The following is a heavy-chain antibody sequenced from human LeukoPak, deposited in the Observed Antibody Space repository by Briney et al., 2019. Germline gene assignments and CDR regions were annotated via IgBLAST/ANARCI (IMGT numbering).Heavy chain of an antibody. CDR1: GFTFSNYW. CDR3: ASSPYYYYYYMDV. J-gene: IGHJ6*03. V-gene: IGHV3-74*01. CDR2: INSDGRST. Sequence: GGSLRLSCAVSGFTFSNYWMHWVRQAPGKGLVWVSRINSDGRSTSYADSVKGRFTISRDNAKNTLYLQMNSLRAKDTAVYYCASSPYYYYYYMDVWGKGTTVTVSS.